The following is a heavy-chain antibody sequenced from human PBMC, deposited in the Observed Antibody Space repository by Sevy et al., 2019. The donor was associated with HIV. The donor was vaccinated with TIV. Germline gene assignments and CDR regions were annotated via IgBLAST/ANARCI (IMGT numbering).Heavy chain of an antibody. CDR3: ARDHLSQGLDP. D-gene: IGHD3-3*02. Sequence: SETLSLTCSVSGASITSYYWSWIRQPPGKGLEWIGYIFHSGDSSYNPSLKSRVAMSVDTSKNQFSLRLASVSAADTAVYYCARDHLSQGLDPWGQGILVTVSS. J-gene: IGHJ5*02. V-gene: IGHV4-59*12. CDR2: IFHSGDS. CDR1: GASITSYY.